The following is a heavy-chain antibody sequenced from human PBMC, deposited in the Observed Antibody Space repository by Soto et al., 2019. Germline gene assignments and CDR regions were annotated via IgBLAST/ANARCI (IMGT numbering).Heavy chain of an antibody. CDR3: AGQVSKAARHKGDFDY. J-gene: IGHJ4*02. CDR1: GFTFSSYS. D-gene: IGHD6-6*01. V-gene: IGHV3-21*01. CDR2: ISSSRSYI. Sequence: EVQLVESGGGRVKPGGSLRLSCAASGFTFSSYSMNWVRQARGKGLVWVSSISSSRSYIYYSDSVKGSFTISRDNAKNSLYLQMNSLRAEDTAVYYCAGQVSKAARHKGDFDYWGQGTLVTVSS.